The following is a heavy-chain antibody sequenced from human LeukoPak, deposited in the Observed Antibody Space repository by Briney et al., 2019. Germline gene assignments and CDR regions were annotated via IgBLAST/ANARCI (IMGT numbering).Heavy chain of an antibody. CDR2: INHSGST. Sequence: SETLSLTCAVYGGSFSGYYWSWIRQPPGKGLEWIGEINHSGSTNYNPSLKSRVTMSVDTSKNQFSLKLSSVTAADTAVYYCARSDTAMVEWYFDLWGRGTLVTVSS. V-gene: IGHV4-34*01. CDR1: GGSFSGYY. CDR3: ARSDTAMVEWYFDL. J-gene: IGHJ2*01. D-gene: IGHD5-18*01.